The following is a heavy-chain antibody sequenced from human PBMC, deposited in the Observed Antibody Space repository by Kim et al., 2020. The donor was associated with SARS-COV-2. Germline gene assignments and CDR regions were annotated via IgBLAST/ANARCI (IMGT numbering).Heavy chain of an antibody. D-gene: IGHD3-10*01. V-gene: IGHV3-30*18. CDR3: AKSRGAGGSGSYQPYYGMDV. CDR1: GFTFSSYG. J-gene: IGHJ6*02. Sequence: GGSLRLSCAASGFTFSSYGMHWVRQAPGKGLEWVAVISYDGSNKYYADSVKGRFTISRDNSKNTLYLQMNSLRAEDTAVYYCAKSRGAGGSGSYQPYYGMDVWGQGTTVTVSS. CDR2: ISYDGSNK.